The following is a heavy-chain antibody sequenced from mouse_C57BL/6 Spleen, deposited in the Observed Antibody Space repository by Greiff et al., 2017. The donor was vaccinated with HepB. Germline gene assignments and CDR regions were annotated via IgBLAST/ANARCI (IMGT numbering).Heavy chain of an antibody. V-gene: IGHV3-6*01. CDR3: AREGGNYVFAY. Sequence: LQESGPGLVKPSQSLSLTCSVTGYSITSGYYWNWIRQFPGNKLEWMGYISYDGSNNYNPSLKNRISITRDTSKNQFFLKLNSVTTEDTATYYCAREGGNYVFAYWGHGTLVTVSA. CDR1: GYSITSGYY. CDR2: ISYDGSN. J-gene: IGHJ3*01. D-gene: IGHD2-1*01.